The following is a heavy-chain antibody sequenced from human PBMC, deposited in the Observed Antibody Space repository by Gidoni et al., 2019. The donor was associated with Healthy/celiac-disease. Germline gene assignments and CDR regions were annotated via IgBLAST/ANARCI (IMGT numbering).Heavy chain of an antibody. V-gene: IGHV3-9*01. CDR3: AKDVAARPGYYYGMDV. CDR1: GFTFDDYA. Sequence: EVQLVESGGGLVQPGRSLRLSFAASGFTFDDYAMHWVRQAPGKGLEWVSGISWNSGSIGYADSVKGRFTISRDNAKNSLYLQMNSLRAEDTALYYCAKDVAARPGYYYGMDVWGQGTTVTVSS. D-gene: IGHD6-6*01. J-gene: IGHJ6*02. CDR2: ISWNSGSI.